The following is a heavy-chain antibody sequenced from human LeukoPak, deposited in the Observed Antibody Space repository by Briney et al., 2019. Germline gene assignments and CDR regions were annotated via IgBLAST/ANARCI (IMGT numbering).Heavy chain of an antibody. CDR1: GFTVSSNY. CDR3: ARVGVWFGEYHFDY. J-gene: IGHJ4*02. CDR2: IYDGVST. D-gene: IGHD3-10*01. V-gene: IGHV3-53*01. Sequence: GGSLRLSCAASGFTVSSNYMSWVRQAPGKGLEWVSVIYDGVSTSYADSVKGRFTISRDNSKNTLFLQMNSLRAEDTAVYYCARVGVWFGEYHFDYWGQGTLVTVSS.